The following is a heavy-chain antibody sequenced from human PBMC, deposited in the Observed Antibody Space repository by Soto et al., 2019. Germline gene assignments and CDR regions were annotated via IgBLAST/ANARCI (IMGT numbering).Heavy chain of an antibody. J-gene: IGHJ3*02. CDR3: ATAVELMGSKTAFDI. CDR2: LDPDNDET. CDR1: GYSLTELS. V-gene: IGHV1-24*01. D-gene: IGHD1-7*01. Sequence: GASVKVSCKVSGYSLTELSMHWVRQASGKGLEWMGGLDPDNDETIYAQKFQGRVTMTEDTSADTAYMELSSLRSEDTAVYYCATAVELMGSKTAFDIWGQGTKVTVSS.